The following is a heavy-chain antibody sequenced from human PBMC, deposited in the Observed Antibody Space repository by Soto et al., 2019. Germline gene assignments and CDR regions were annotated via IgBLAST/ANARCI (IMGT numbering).Heavy chain of an antibody. Sequence: PSETLSLTCTVSGGSISSGGYYWSWIRQHPGKGLEWIGYIYYSGSTNYNPSLKSRVTISVDTSKNQFSLRLSSVTAADTAVYYCGGGQVWLAFDNWGQGTLVTVSS. CDR3: GGGQVWLAFDN. V-gene: IGHV4-61*08. CDR2: IYYSGST. J-gene: IGHJ4*02. CDR1: GGSISSGGYY. D-gene: IGHD6-19*01.